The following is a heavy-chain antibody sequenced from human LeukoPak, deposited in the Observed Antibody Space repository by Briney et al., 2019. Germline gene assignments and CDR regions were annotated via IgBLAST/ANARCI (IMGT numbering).Heavy chain of an antibody. D-gene: IGHD6-13*01. CDR2: IIPIFGTA. CDR1: GGTFSSYA. V-gene: IGHV1-69*13. CDR3: ARERIAAAVGDAFDI. Sequence: SVKVSCKASGGTFSSYAISWVRQAPGQGLEWMGGIIPIFGTANYAQKFQGRVTITADESTSTAYMELSSLRSEDTAVYYCARERIAAAVGDAFDIWGQGTMVTVSS. J-gene: IGHJ3*02.